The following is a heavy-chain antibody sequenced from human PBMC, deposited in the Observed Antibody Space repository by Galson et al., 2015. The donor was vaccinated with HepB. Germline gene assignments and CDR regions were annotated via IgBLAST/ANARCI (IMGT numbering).Heavy chain of an antibody. CDR2: IYYSGST. V-gene: IGHV4-30-4*01. CDR1: GGSISSGDYY. J-gene: IGHJ5*02. D-gene: IGHD3-16*01. Sequence: LTCTVSGGSISSGDYYWSWIRQPPGKGLEWIGYIYYSGSTYYNPSLKSRVTISVDTSKNQFSLKLSSVTAADTAVYYCARVIGLGFVSSWGQGTLVTVSS. CDR3: ARVIGLGFVSS.